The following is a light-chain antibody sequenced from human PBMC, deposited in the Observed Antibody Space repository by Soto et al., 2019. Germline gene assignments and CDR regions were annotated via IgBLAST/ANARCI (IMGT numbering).Light chain of an antibody. CDR2: DNS. V-gene: IGLV1-40*01. CDR3: QSYDTSLSGWV. Sequence: QSALTQPPSVSGAPGQRVTISCTGSSSNIGAGYDVHWYQQLPGTAPKFLIFDNSNRPSGVPDRFSGSKSGTSASLAITGLQAEDEAEYYCQSYDTSLSGWVFGGGTQLTVL. CDR1: SSNIGAGYD. J-gene: IGLJ3*02.